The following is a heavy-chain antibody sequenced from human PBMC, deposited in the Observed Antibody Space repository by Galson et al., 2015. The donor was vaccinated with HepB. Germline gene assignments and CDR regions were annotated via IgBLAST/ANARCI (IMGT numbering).Heavy chain of an antibody. CDR1: GFTFSSYG. D-gene: IGHD3-22*01. V-gene: IGHV3-30*02. Sequence: SLRLSCAASGFTFSSYGMHWVRQAPGKGLEWVAFIRYDGSNKYYADSVKGRFTISRDNSKNTLYLQMNSLRAEDTAVYYCAKEWYYYDSSGYYPADYWVQGILVTVSS. J-gene: IGHJ4*02. CDR3: AKEWYYYDSSGYYPADY. CDR2: IRYDGSNK.